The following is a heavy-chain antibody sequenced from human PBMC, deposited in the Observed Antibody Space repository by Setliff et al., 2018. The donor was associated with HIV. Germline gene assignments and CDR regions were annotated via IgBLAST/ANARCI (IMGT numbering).Heavy chain of an antibody. CDR1: GASISSSSHH. CDR3: ARIVRWELVATSTFFYYYMDV. CDR2: IYYTGST. V-gene: IGHV4-39*01. D-gene: IGHD1-26*01. J-gene: IGHJ6*03. Sequence: PSETLSLTCTVSGASISSSSHHWAWIRQPPGKGLEYIGNIYYTGSTHHNPSLESRVATSVDTSKNQFSLKLSSLTAADTAVYYCARIVRWELVATSTFFYYYMDVWGKGTTVTVSS.